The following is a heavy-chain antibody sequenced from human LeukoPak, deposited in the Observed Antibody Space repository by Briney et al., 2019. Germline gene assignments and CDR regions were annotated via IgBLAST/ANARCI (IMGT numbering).Heavy chain of an antibody. V-gene: IGHV4-39*07. CDR3: ARLQSGTMLDS. CDR2: ILHSGSA. J-gene: IGHJ5*01. CDR1: DDSISSSSYY. D-gene: IGHD1/OR15-1a*01. Sequence: SETLSLTCTVSDDSISSSSYYWGWIRQPPGKGLENIGNILHSGSAYYKPSLRSRVTLSLDTSGRQLSLKLTSVTAADTAVYYCARLQSGTMLDSWGQGTLVTVSS.